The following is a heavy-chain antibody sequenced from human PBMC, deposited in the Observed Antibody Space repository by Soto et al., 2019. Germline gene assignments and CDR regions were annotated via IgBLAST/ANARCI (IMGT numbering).Heavy chain of an antibody. CDR2: IIPIFGTA. Sequence: SVKVSCKASGGTFSSYAISWVRQAPGQGLEWMGGIIPIFGTANYAQKFQGRVTITADESTSTAYMELSSLRSEDTAVYYCASGRFVYYYDSSGYYYYYYYGMDVWGQGTTVTVS. CDR3: ASGRFVYYYDSSGYYYYYYYGMDV. D-gene: IGHD3-22*01. CDR1: GGTFSSYA. V-gene: IGHV1-69*13. J-gene: IGHJ6*02.